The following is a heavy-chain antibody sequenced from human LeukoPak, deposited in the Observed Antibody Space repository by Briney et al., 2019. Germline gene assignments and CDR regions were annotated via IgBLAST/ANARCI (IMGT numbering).Heavy chain of an antibody. CDR2: IFPSGGEI. Sequence: GGSLRFSCAASGFTFSTFAMIWVRQPPGKGLEWVSSIFPSGGEIHYADSVRGRFTISRDNSKSTLSLQMNSLRAEDTAIYYCATYRQVLLPFESWGQGTLVTVSS. D-gene: IGHD2-8*02. CDR3: ATYRQVLLPFES. CDR1: GFTFSTFA. V-gene: IGHV3-23*01. J-gene: IGHJ4*02.